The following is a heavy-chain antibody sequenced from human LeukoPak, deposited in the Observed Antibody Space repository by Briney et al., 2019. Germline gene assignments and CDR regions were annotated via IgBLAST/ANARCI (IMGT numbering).Heavy chain of an antibody. J-gene: IGHJ4*02. Sequence: PSETLSLTCAVYGGSFSGYYWSWIRQPPGKGLEWIGEINHSGSTNYNPSLKSRVTISVDTSKNQFSLKLSSVTAADTAVYYCARHSSMVRGVYFDYWGQGTLVTVSS. D-gene: IGHD3-10*01. CDR1: GGSFSGYY. V-gene: IGHV4-34*01. CDR2: INHSGST. CDR3: ARHSSMVRGVYFDY.